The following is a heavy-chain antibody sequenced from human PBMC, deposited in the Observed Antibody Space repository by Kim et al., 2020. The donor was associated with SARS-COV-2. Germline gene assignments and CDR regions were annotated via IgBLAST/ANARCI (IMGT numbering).Heavy chain of an antibody. Sequence: LSLTCAASRFTFSSYVMSWVRQAPGKGLEWVSAITASGGSTYYADSVRGRFTISRDNSKNTLYLQMNSLRAEDTAVYYCAKGPSFENWGQGTMVTVS. V-gene: IGHV3-23*01. CDR3: AKGPSFEN. CDR1: RFTFSSYV. J-gene: IGHJ3*02. CDR2: ITASGGST.